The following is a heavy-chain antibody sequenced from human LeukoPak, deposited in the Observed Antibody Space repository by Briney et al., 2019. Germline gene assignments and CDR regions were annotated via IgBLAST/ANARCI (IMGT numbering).Heavy chain of an antibody. CDR2: ISGSGGST. V-gene: IGHV3-23*01. J-gene: IGHJ4*02. CDR1: GFTFSSYA. Sequence: QSGGSLRLSCAASGFTFSSYAMSWVRQAPGKGLEWVSAISGSGGSTYYADSVKGRFTISRDNAKNSLYLQMNSLRAEDTAVYYCAGRPAGYFDYWGQGTLVTVSS. CDR3: AGRPAGYFDY.